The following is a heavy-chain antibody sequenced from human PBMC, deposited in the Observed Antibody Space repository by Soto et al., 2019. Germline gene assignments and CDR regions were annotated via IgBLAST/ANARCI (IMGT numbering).Heavy chain of an antibody. CDR2: ISGDNVNR. V-gene: IGHV1-18*01. Sequence: QVHLLQSGVEVKKPGASVKVSCTAYGYNLREYGVSWLRQAPGLGFEWMGWISGDNVNRRSSQKFQDRLTMTTDTSTNTASLELRSLRSDDTALYYCGREGQQLAQEQFFQFNGVDVWGQGTSVTVSS. CDR1: GYNLREYG. D-gene: IGHD6-13*01. J-gene: IGHJ6*02. CDR3: GREGQQLAQEQFFQFNGVDV.